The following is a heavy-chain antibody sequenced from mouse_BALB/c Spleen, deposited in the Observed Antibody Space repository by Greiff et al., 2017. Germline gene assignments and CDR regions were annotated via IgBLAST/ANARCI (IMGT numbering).Heavy chain of an antibody. D-gene: IGHD2-3*01. Sequence: EVQVVESGGGLVQPGGSLKLSCAASGFTFSSYGMSWVRQTPDKRLELVATINSNGGSTYYPDSVKGRFTISRDNAKNTLYLQMSSLKSEDTAMYYCARDPDGYYYYFDYWGQGTTLTVSS. CDR1: GFTFSSYG. V-gene: IGHV5-6-3*01. CDR2: INSNGGST. J-gene: IGHJ2*01. CDR3: ARDPDGYYYYFDY.